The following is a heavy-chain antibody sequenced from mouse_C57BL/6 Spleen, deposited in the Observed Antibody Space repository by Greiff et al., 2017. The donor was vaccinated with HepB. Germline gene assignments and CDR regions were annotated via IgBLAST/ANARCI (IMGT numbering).Heavy chain of an antibody. J-gene: IGHJ4*01. CDR1: GFTFSDYY. CDR3: ARDQDAMDY. D-gene: IGHD3-2*02. V-gene: IGHV5-16*01. CDR2: INYDGSST. Sequence: EVMLVESEGGLVQPGSSMKLSCTASGFTFSDYYMAWVRQVPEKGLEWVANINYDGSSTYYLDSLKSRFIISRDNAKNILYLQMSSLKSEDTATYYCARDQDAMDYWGQGTSVTVSS.